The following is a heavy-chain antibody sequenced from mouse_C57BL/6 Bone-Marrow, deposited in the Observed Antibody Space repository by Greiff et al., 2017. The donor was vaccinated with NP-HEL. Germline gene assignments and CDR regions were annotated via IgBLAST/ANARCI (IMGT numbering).Heavy chain of an antibody. V-gene: IGHV1-64*01. CDR3: ARLGLERDVRMDY. CDR2: IYPNSGST. D-gene: IGHD3-3*01. J-gene: IGHJ4*01. CDR1: GYTFTSYW. Sequence: QVQLQQPGAELVKPGASVKLSCKASGYTFTSYWMHWVKQRPGQGLEWIGMIYPNSGSTNYNEKFKSKATLTVDKSSSTAYMQLSSLTSEDSAVYYCARLGLERDVRMDYWGQGTSVTVSS.